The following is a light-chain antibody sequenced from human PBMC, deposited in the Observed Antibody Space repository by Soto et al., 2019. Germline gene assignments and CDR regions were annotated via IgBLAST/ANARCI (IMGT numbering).Light chain of an antibody. CDR3: QTWGTGIAV. CDR1: SGYSRYA. Sequence: PVLTQSPSASASLGASVKLTCTVSSGYSRYAIAWHQQQPEKGPRYLMKLNSDGSHRKGDGIPDRFSGSSSGAERYLTISSLQSEYEADYYCQTWGTGIAVFGGGTQVTVL. J-gene: IGLJ7*01. CDR2: LNSDGSH. V-gene: IGLV4-69*01.